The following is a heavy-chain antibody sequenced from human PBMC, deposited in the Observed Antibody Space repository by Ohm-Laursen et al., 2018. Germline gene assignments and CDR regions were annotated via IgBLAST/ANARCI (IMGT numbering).Heavy chain of an antibody. Sequence: SQTLSLTWTVSGGSISSSSYYWGWIRQPPGKGLEWIGSIYYSGSTNYNPSLKSRVTISVDTSKNQFSLKLSSVTAADTAVYYCARYLSTYSYDFSLDIWGQGTMATVSS. D-gene: IGHD5-18*01. CDR3: ARYLSTYSYDFSLDI. CDR1: GGSISSSSYY. J-gene: IGHJ3*02. CDR2: IYYSGST. V-gene: IGHV4-39*07.